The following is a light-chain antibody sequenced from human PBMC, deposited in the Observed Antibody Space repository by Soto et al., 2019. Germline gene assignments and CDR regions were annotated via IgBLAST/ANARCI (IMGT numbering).Light chain of an antibody. Sequence: QSALTQPASVSGSPEQSITISCTGTSSDIGTYNLVSWYQQHPGKAPKLIIYEGSERPSGVSNRFSGSKFGNTASLTISGLLPEDEADYYCSSYTSSSTRVFGGGTKLTVL. CDR2: EGS. CDR1: SSDIGTYNL. CDR3: SSYTSSSTRV. V-gene: IGLV2-14*02. J-gene: IGLJ3*02.